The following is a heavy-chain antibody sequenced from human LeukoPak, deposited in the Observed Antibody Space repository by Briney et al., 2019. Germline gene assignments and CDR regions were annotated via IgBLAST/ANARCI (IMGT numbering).Heavy chain of an antibody. CDR1: GGSTSSYY. J-gene: IGHJ5*02. CDR3: ARGRGLALRGFDP. CDR2: IYYSGST. Sequence: SETLSLTCTVSGGSTSSYYWSWIRQPPGKGLEWIGYIYYSGSTNYNPSLKSRVTISVDTSKNQFSLKLSSVTAADTAVYYCARGRGLALRGFDPWGQGALVTVSS. V-gene: IGHV4-59*01. D-gene: IGHD3/OR15-3a*01.